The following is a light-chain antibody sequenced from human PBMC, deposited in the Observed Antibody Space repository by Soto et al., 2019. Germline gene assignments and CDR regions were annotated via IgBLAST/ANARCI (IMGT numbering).Light chain of an antibody. Sequence: QPVLTQSSSAAASLGSSVKRTCTLSSGHSSYIIAWHQQQPGKAPRYLMKLEGSGSYNKGSGVPDRFSGSSSGADRYLTISNLQFEDEADYYCETWDSNTRVFGGGTQLTVL. V-gene: IGLV4-60*02. CDR1: SGHSSYI. J-gene: IGLJ3*02. CDR3: ETWDSNTRV. CDR2: LEGSGSY.